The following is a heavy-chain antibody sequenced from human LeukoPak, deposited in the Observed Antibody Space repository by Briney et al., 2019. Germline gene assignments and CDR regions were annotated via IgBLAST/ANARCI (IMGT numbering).Heavy chain of an antibody. CDR3: VRGQLWSYYHDY. CDR2: IDTDGST. D-gene: IGHD5-18*01. CDR1: GFTFSNYW. V-gene: IGHV3-74*01. J-gene: IGHJ4*02. Sequence: PGGSLRLSCAASGFTFSNYWMHWVRQAPGKGLVWLSRIDTDGSTSYADSVKGRFTISRDNAKNTVYLQMNSLGAEDTAVYYCVRGQLWSYYHDYWGQGTLVTVSS.